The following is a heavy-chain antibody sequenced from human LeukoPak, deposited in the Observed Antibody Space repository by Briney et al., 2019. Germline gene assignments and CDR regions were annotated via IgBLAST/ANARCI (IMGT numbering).Heavy chain of an antibody. CDR2: ISNDGANQ. V-gene: IGHV3-30*07. D-gene: IGHD2-15*01. CDR1: GFTFINYA. Sequence: GGSLRLSCAPSGFTFINYAVHWVRQAPGKGLDWVAGISNDGANQYYADSVKGRFTISRDNSKNTLFLQMNGLRAEDTAVYYCARDGYQNCSGGSCYSNYYYYYGMDVWGQGTTVTVSS. J-gene: IGHJ6*02. CDR3: ARDGYQNCSGGSCYSNYYYYYGMDV.